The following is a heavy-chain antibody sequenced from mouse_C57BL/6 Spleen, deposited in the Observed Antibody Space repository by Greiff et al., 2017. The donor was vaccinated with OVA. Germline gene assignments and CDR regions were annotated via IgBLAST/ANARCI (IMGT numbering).Heavy chain of an antibody. D-gene: IGHD2-1*01. CDR3: ARRSDYYGTLFDY. V-gene: IGHV1-18*01. J-gene: IGHJ2*01. CDR1: GYTFTDYN. Sequence: VQLQQSGPELVKPGASVKIPCKASGYTFTDYNMDWVKQSHGKSLEWIGDINPNNGGTIYNQKFKGKATLTVDKSSSTAYMELRSLTSEDTAVYYCARRSDYYGTLFDYWGQGTTLTVSS. CDR2: INPNNGGT.